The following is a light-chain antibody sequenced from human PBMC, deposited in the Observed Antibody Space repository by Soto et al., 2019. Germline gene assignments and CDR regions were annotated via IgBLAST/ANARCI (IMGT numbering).Light chain of an antibody. Sequence: QSVLTQPPSASGTPGQRVTISCAGSASNIGSHSVYWYQQLPGTAPKLLIYRNNQRRSAVPHRCSGSKSGASAALAISWLRSEDEADYYCGAWDDSLRGSVFGAGTKLTVL. J-gene: IGLJ3*02. V-gene: IGLV1-47*01. CDR1: ASNIGSHS. CDR3: GAWDDSLRGSV. CDR2: RNN.